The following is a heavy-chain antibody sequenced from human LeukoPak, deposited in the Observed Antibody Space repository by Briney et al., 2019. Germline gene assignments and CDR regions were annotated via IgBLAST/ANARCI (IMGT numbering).Heavy chain of an antibody. Sequence: GGSLRLSCVASGFSFSTYAMNWVRQAPGKGLEWVSSISNSASYIYYADSVKGRFTISRDDAKKSVYLQMNSLRAEDTAVYYCARRLTTYYEYYFYHAMDVWGQGTTVTVSS. CDR1: GFSFSTYA. J-gene: IGHJ6*02. V-gene: IGHV3-21*01. CDR2: ISNSASYI. CDR3: ARRLTTYYEYYFYHAMDV. D-gene: IGHD3-22*01.